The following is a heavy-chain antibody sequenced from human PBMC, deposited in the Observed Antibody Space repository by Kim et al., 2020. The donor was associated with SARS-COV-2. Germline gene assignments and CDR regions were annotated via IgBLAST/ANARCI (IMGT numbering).Heavy chain of an antibody. CDR3: ARHGGNLITMVFRYPYYYYGMDV. V-gene: IGHV5-51*01. CDR2: IYPGDSDT. D-gene: IGHD3-10*01. Sequence: GESLKISCKGSGYSFTSYWIGWVRQMPGKGLEWMGIIYPGDSDTRYSPSFQGQVTISADKSISTAYLQWSSLKASDTAMYYCARHGGNLITMVFRYPYYYYGMDVWGQGTTVTVSS. J-gene: IGHJ6*02. CDR1: GYSFTSYW.